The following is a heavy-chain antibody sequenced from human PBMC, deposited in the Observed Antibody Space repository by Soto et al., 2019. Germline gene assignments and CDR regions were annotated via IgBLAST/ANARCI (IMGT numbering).Heavy chain of an antibody. D-gene: IGHD1-7*01. V-gene: IGHV4-4*07. Sequence: SETLSLTCTVSGASISSDYRSWLRQPAGMGLEWSGRIYTRGGRKHTHSLKTRFTMSVDTSKNQFPLQLSSVTAGDTAVYYCARVVTGTTLVWFDPWGQGTLVTVS. CDR2: IYTRGGR. CDR1: GASISSDY. CDR3: ARVVTGTTLVWFDP. J-gene: IGHJ5*02.